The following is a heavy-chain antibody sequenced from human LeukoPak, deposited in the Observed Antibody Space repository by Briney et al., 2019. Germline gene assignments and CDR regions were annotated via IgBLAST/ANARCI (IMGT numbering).Heavy chain of an antibody. V-gene: IGHV1-2*02. CDR3: ARKSYYYGSGSYPDAFDI. CDR1: GYTFTGYY. J-gene: IGHJ3*02. CDR2: INPNSGGT. D-gene: IGHD3-10*01. Sequence: ASVKVSCKASGYTFTGYYMHWVRQAPGQELEWMGWINPNSGGTNYAQKFQGRVTMTRDTSISTAYMELSRLRSDDTAVYYCARKSYYYGSGSYPDAFDIWGQGTMVTVSS.